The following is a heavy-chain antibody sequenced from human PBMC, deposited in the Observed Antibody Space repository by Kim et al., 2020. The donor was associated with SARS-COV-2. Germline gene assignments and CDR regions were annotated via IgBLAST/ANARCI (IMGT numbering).Heavy chain of an antibody. CDR3: AKDHPSPGWPTFGD. V-gene: IGHV3-23*01. CDR1: GFAVYRFA. D-gene: IGHD6-19*01. J-gene: IGHJ4*02. Sequence: GGSLRLSCAASGFAVYRFAMNWVRQAPGKELEWISAITNNNGKTYYQDSVKGRFTISRDESKNIVYLHMNSLRVGDTAVYYCAKDHPSPGWPTFGDWGQG. CDR2: ITNNNGKT.